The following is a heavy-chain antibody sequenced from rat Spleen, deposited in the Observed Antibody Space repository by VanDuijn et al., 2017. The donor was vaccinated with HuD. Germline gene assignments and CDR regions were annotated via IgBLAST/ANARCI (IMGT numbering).Heavy chain of an antibody. D-gene: IGHD1-10*01. CDR2: ISYSGST. V-gene: IGHV3-1*01. CDR3: AKQQRLYFDY. CDR1: DYSITNNY. J-gene: IGHJ2*01. Sequence: EVQLQESGPGLVKPSQSLSLSCSVTDYSITNNYWGWIRKFPGNKMEWMGYISYSGSTSYNPSLKSRISITRDTSKNQFVLRLNSVTTEETGTYYCAKQQRLYFDYWGQGVMVTVSS.